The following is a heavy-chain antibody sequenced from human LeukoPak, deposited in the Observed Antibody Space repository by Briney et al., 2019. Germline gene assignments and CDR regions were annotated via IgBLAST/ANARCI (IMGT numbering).Heavy chain of an antibody. J-gene: IGHJ4*02. D-gene: IGHD3-10*01. CDR2: TSSSSNTM. CDR1: GLTFSDHY. Sequence: PGGSLRLSCAASGLTFSDHYMTWIRQAPGKGLEWVSYTSSSSNTMFYTDSVKGRFTVSRDNAKNSLYLQMNSLRVNDTAVYYCAKGADYYGSGTYGPFDYWGQGTLVTVSS. CDR3: AKGADYYGSGTYGPFDY. V-gene: IGHV3-11*04.